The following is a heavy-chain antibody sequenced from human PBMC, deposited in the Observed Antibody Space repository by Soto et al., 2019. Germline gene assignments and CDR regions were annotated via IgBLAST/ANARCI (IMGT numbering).Heavy chain of an antibody. CDR3: ARQFDYESSGYYYPY. D-gene: IGHD3-22*01. V-gene: IGHV1-69*13. Sequence: SVKVSCKASGGTFSRDAISWVRQAPGQGLEWMGGIIPMFGTANYAQKFQGRVTITAVESTSTAYMELSSLRSEDTAVYYCARQFDYESSGYYYPYWGQGTPVTVSS. J-gene: IGHJ4*02. CDR1: GGTFSRDA. CDR2: IIPMFGTA.